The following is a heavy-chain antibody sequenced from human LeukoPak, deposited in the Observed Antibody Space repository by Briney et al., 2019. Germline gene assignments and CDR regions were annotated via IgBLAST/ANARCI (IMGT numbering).Heavy chain of an antibody. J-gene: IGHJ6*03. V-gene: IGHV4-39*01. CDR3: ARHQEGMVRGVLYYMDV. Sequence: SETLPFTCTVSGASISGSDRYWGWLRQPPGKGLEWIGSIYYSGITYHNPSLKSRVTISVDTSNNQFSLKMSSVTAADTAVYFCARHQEGMVRGVLYYMDVWGKGTTVTVSS. CDR1: GASISGSDRY. D-gene: IGHD3-10*01. CDR2: IYYSGIT.